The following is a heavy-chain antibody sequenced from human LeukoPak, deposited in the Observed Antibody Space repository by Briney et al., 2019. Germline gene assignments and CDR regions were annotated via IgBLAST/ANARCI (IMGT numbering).Heavy chain of an antibody. CDR1: GYTLTELS. J-gene: IGHJ5*02. D-gene: IGHD3-10*01. CDR2: FDPEDGEI. V-gene: IGHV1-24*01. Sequence: ASVKVSCKVSGYTLTELSMHWVRQAPGKGLEWMGGFDPEDGEITYAQKFQGRVTMTEDTSTDTAYMELSSLRSEDTAVYYCARESVTMVRGVIMREYNWFDPWGQGTLVTVSS. CDR3: ARESVTMVRGVIMREYNWFDP.